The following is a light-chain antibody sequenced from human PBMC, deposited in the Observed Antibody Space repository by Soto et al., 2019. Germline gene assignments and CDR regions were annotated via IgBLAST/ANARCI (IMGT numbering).Light chain of an antibody. V-gene: IGKV1-33*01. CDR1: QNIGTY. J-gene: IGKJ5*01. CDR2: DAS. CDR3: QQYDNLPIT. Sequence: DIQMTQSPSTLSASVGDRVTITCRASQNIGTYLAWYQHKPGKAPKLLIYDASTLETGVPSRFSGSGSGTDFTFVISSLQPEDIATYYCQQYDNLPITFGQGTRLEIK.